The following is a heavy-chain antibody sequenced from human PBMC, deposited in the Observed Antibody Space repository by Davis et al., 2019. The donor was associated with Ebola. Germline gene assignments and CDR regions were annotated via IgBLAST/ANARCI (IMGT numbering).Heavy chain of an antibody. CDR2: IATAGDT. V-gene: IGHV3-13*01. CDR1: GFTFSSYD. CDR3: AKSHCSGGSCPYYFDF. J-gene: IGHJ4*02. Sequence: PGGSLRLSCAASGFTFSSYDMHWVRQATGKGLEWVSAIATAGDTYYPGSVKGRFTISRENAKNSLYLQMNSLRAGDTAVYYCAKSHCSGGSCPYYFDFWGQGTQVTVSS. D-gene: IGHD2-15*01.